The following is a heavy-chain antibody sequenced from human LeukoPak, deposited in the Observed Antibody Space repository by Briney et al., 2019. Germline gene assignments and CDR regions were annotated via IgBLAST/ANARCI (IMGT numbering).Heavy chain of an antibody. CDR3: AKDDWWMGYCSGGSCYPLGY. V-gene: IGHV3-23*01. CDR1: GFTFSSYA. Sequence: GGSLRLSCAASGFTFSSYAMSWVRQAPGKRLEWVSAISGSGGSTYYADSVKGRFTISRDNSKNTLYLQMNSLRAEDTAVYYCAKDDWWMGYCSGGSCYPLGYWSQGTLVTVST. CDR2: ISGSGGST. D-gene: IGHD2-15*01. J-gene: IGHJ4*02.